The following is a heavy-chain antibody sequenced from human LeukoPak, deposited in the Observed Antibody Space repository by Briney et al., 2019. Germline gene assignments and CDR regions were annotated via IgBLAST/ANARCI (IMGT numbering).Heavy chain of an antibody. CDR1: GDSISSGFYY. CDR3: ARSGYSHGYYTNWFDP. D-gene: IGHD5-18*01. Sequence: SQTLSLTXTVSGDSISSGFYYWSWIRQPAGKGLEWIGRSYTSGSTNYNPSLKSRVTISVDTSKNQFSLKLSSVTAADTAVYYCARSGYSHGYYTNWFDPWGQGTLVTVSS. J-gene: IGHJ5*02. V-gene: IGHV4-61*02. CDR2: SYTSGST.